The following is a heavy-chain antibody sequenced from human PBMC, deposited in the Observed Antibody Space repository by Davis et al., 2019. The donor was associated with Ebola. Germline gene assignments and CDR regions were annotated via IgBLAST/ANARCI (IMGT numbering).Heavy chain of an antibody. D-gene: IGHD3-22*01. Sequence: AASVKVSCKASGYTFTSYAMNWVRQAPGQGLEWMGWINPHNGNTNYAQNVQGRVIMTSDTATTTAYMEVGSLRSDDTAVYYCARIPIYYESGVMDIDYWGRGTLVTVSS. CDR3: ARIPIYYESGVMDIDY. V-gene: IGHV1-18*01. CDR2: INPHNGNT. CDR1: GYTFTSYA. J-gene: IGHJ4*02.